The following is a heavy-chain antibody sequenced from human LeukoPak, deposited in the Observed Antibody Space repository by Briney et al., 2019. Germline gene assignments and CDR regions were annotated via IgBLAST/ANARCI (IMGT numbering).Heavy chain of an antibody. J-gene: IGHJ4*02. CDR1: GFTFSSYA. D-gene: IGHD3-22*01. V-gene: IGHV3-23*01. CDR2: MSGSGGST. CDR3: AKTHTYYDSSGYHSYFDY. Sequence: GGSLRLSCAASGFTFSSYAMRWVRQAPGKGLEWVSSMSGSGGSTNYADSVKGRFTISRDNSKNTLYLQMNSLRAEDTAVYYCAKTHTYYDSSGYHSYFDYWGQGTLVTVSS.